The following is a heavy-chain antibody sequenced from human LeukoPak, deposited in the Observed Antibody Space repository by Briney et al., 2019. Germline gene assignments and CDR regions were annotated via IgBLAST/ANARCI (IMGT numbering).Heavy chain of an antibody. CDR3: AREAISAGPSYYYYGMDV. Sequence: ASVKVSCKASGYTFTGYYMHWVRQAPGQGLEWTGWINPNSGGTNYAQKFRGRVTMTRDTSISTAYMELSRLRSDDTAVYYCAREAISAGPSYYYYGMDVWGQGTTVTVSS. CDR1: GYTFTGYY. CDR2: INPNSGGT. J-gene: IGHJ6*02. D-gene: IGHD1-14*01. V-gene: IGHV1-2*02.